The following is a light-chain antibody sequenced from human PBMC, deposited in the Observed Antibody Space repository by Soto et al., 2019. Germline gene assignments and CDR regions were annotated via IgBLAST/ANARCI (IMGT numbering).Light chain of an antibody. Sequence: QSALTQPASVSGSPGQSITISCTGTGSDVGAYRYVSWYQQHPGQAPKLIIYDVSNRPSGVSDRFSGSKSGNTASLTISGLQSEYEADYYCDSYTSSSSYAFGTGNKLTVL. J-gene: IGLJ1*01. CDR1: GSDVGAYRY. V-gene: IGLV2-14*01. CDR2: DVS. CDR3: DSYTSSSSYA.